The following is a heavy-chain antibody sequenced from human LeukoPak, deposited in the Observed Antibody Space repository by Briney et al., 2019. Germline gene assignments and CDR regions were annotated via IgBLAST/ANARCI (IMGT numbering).Heavy chain of an antibody. CDR1: GGSVSDYY. Sequence: SETLSLTCTVSGGSVSDYYWSWIRQSPGKGLEWIGYIYYTGTSYNPSLKSRVTISADTSKNQFSLNLSSVTAADTAVYYCARARVIVVAGLYAFDIWGQGTMVTVSS. CDR2: IYYTGT. CDR3: ARARVIVVAGLYAFDI. V-gene: IGHV4-59*02. J-gene: IGHJ3*02. D-gene: IGHD3-22*01.